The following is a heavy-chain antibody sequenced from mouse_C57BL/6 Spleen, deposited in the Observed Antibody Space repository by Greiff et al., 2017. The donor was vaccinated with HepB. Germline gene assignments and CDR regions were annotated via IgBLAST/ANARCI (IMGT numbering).Heavy chain of an antibody. D-gene: IGHD1-1*01. CDR1: GYTFTDYE. Sequence: QVQLQQSGAELVRPGASVTLSCKASGYTFTDYEMHWVKQTPVHGLEWIGAIDPETGGTAYNQKFKGKAILTADKSSSTAYMELRSLTSEDSAVYYCTRLDYYGSCFFDYWGQGTTLTVSS. CDR3: TRLDYYGSCFFDY. J-gene: IGHJ2*01. CDR2: IDPETGGT. V-gene: IGHV1-15*01.